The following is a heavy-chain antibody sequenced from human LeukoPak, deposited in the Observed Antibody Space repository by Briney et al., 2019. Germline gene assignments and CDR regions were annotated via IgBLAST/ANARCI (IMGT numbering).Heavy chain of an antibody. V-gene: IGHV3-23*01. Sequence: GGSLTLSCPSSGFTFSRYLISWVRQPPGEGLEWVSTITGSGGSTYYADSVKGRFTISRDSSKNTLYLQMNSLRAEDTAVDYCAGDWTSELQQVSVYHGVEIWGQGTVVTVSS. CDR1: GFTFSRYL. J-gene: IGHJ3*02. D-gene: IGHD6-13*01. CDR3: AGDWTSELQQVSVYHGVEI. CDR2: ITGSGGST.